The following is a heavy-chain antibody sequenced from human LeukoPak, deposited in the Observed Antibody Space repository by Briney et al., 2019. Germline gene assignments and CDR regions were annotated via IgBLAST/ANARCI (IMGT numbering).Heavy chain of an antibody. J-gene: IGHJ2*01. Sequence: AGGSLRLSCAASGFTVSSNYMSWVRQAPGKGLEWVSVIYSGGSTYYADSVKGRFTISRDNSKNTLYLQMNSLRAKDTAVYYCASSYGDYGGNWYFDLWGRGTLVTVSS. CDR3: ASSYGDYGGNWYFDL. CDR2: IYSGGST. V-gene: IGHV3-66*01. CDR1: GFTVSSNY. D-gene: IGHD4-17*01.